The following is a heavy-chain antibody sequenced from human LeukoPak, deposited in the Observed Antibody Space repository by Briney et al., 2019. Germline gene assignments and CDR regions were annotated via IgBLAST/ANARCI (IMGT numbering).Heavy chain of an antibody. V-gene: IGHV4-61*02. Sequence: SQTLSLTCTVSGGSISSGSYYWIWIRQPAGKGLEWIGRIYTSGSTNYNPSLKSRVTISVDTSKNQFSLKLSSVTAADTAVYYCARAKIYWSGYYYFDYWGQGTLVTVSS. J-gene: IGHJ4*02. CDR1: GGSISSGSYY. D-gene: IGHD3-3*01. CDR3: ARAKIYWSGYYYFDY. CDR2: IYTSGST.